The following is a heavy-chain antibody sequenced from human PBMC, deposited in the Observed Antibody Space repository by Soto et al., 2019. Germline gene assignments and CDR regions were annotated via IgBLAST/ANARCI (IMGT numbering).Heavy chain of an antibody. Sequence: ASVKVSCKASGYTFTNYGITWVRQAPGQGLEWMGLINPSGDSTIYAQKFQGRVTMTRDTSTSTVDMELSSLRSEDTAVYYCGRGSPGSSPNYYYMDVWGRGTTVTVSS. CDR1: GYTFTNYG. D-gene: IGHD6-6*01. CDR2: INPSGDST. CDR3: GRGSPGSSPNYYYMDV. J-gene: IGHJ6*03. V-gene: IGHV1-46*03.